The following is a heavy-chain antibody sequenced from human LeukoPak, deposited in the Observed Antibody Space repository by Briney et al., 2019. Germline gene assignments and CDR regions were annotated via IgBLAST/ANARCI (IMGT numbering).Heavy chain of an antibody. CDR2: IGADNGNT. CDR3: ARGPMIPQYFHY. V-gene: IGHV1-18*01. CDR1: GYTFSSYA. Sequence: ASVKVSCKASGYTFSSYAISWVRQAPGQGLEWMGWIGADNGNTNYAQKLRGRVTMTTDTSTSTAYMELRSLRSDDTALYYCARGPMIPQYFHYWGQGTLVTVSS. J-gene: IGHJ1*01. D-gene: IGHD3-16*01.